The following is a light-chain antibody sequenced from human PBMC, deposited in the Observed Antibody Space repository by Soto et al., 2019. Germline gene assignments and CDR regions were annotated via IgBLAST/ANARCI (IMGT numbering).Light chain of an antibody. Sequence: DIQMTQSPSTLSASVGDRVTITCRASQSISTWLAWYQQKPGKAPKVLIYKASSLESGVPSRFTGSGSGTEFTHTISSLQPDDFATYYCQQYNSYSRMYTFGQGTKLEIK. V-gene: IGKV1-5*03. CDR2: KAS. J-gene: IGKJ2*01. CDR1: QSISTW. CDR3: QQYNSYSRMYT.